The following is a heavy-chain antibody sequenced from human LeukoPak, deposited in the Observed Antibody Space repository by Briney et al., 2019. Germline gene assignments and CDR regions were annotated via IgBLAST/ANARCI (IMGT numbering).Heavy chain of an antibody. V-gene: IGHV5-51*01. CDR3: ARPHYYDSSGYYPYCFDY. D-gene: IGHD3-22*01. Sequence: GESLKISCKGSGYRFTSYWIGWVRQMPGKGLEWMGIIYPGDSDTRYSPSFQGQITISVDKSISTAYVQWSSLKASDTAMYYCARPHYYDSSGYYPYCFDYWGQGTLVTVSS. CDR2: IYPGDSDT. CDR1: GYRFTSYW. J-gene: IGHJ4*02.